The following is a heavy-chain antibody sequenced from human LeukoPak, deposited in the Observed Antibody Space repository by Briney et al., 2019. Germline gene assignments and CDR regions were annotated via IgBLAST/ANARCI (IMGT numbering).Heavy chain of an antibody. CDR1: GGSISSGSYY. J-gene: IGHJ3*02. CDR3: ARAKPYYDFWSGLDAFDI. CDR2: IYTSGST. Sequence: PSQTLSLTCTVSGGSISSGSYYWSWIRQPAGKGLEWIGRIYTSGSTNYNPSLKSRVTISVDTSKNQFSLKLSSVTAADTAVYYCARAKPYYDFWSGLDAFDIWGQGTMVTVSS. V-gene: IGHV4-61*02. D-gene: IGHD3-3*01.